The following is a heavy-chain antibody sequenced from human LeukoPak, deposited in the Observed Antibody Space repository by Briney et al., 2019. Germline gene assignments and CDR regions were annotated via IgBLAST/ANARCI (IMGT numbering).Heavy chain of an antibody. CDR2: ITSSSSDT. CDR3: ARDYDILTGYFRGGFDY. D-gene: IGHD3-9*01. CDR1: GLTFSDYY. V-gene: IGHV3-11*05. Sequence: GGSLRLSCAASGLTFSDYYMSWIRQAPGKGLEWISYITSSSSDTNYADSVKGRFTISRDNAKKSLYLQMNSLRAEDTAVYYCARDYDILTGYFRGGFDYWGQGTLVTVSS. J-gene: IGHJ4*02.